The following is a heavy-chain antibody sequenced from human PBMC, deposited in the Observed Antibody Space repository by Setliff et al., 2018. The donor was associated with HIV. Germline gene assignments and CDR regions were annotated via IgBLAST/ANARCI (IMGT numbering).Heavy chain of an antibody. CDR3: ARHGHFCDSSSSGAFDI. J-gene: IGHJ3*02. CDR2: VSYSGST. D-gene: IGHD3-22*01. Sequence: PSETLSLTCNVSGGSISTYYWSWIRQPPGKGLEWLGYVSYSGSTNFNPSLESRLAMSVGMSKNHFSLKLRSVTAADTAVYYCARHGHFCDSSSSGAFDIWGHGTMVTVSS. CDR1: GGSISTYY. V-gene: IGHV4-59*08.